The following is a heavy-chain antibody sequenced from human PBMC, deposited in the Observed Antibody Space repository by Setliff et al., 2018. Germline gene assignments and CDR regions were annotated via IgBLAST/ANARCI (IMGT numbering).Heavy chain of an antibody. CDR3: AKSHSSWPIFIDY. CDR2: ISGSAGST. D-gene: IGHD6-13*01. J-gene: IGHJ4*02. Sequence: GGSLRLSCAASRFTFSSYAMSWVRQAPRKGLEWVSAISGSAGSTYYADSVKGRFTISRDNSKNTLYLQMNSLRVEDTAVYYCAKSHSSWPIFIDYWGQGTLVTVSS. V-gene: IGHV3-23*01. CDR1: RFTFSSYA.